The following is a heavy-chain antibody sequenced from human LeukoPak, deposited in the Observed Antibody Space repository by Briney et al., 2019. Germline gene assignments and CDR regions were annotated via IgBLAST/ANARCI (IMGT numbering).Heavy chain of an antibody. Sequence: GASVKVPCKASGYTFTGYYMHWVRQAPGQGLEWMGWINPNSGGTNYAQKFQGRVTMTRDTSISTAYMELSRLRSDDTAVYYCAREDTQLWSKLDYWGQGTLVTVSS. CDR2: INPNSGGT. CDR3: AREDTQLWSKLDY. D-gene: IGHD5-18*01. CDR1: GYTFTGYY. J-gene: IGHJ4*02. V-gene: IGHV1-2*02.